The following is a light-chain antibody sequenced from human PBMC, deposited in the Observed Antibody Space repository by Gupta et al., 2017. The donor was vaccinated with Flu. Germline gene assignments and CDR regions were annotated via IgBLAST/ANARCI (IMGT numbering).Light chain of an antibody. V-gene: IGKV3-15*01. CDR3: QQVNKWPRT. Sequence: TQFPGSLSVSPGDRASLSCRASQSIGTDIAWYQPRPGQSPRLLINAATSRATGVPARISGSGSGTDFTLTIADLQSEDVAIYYCQQVNKWPRTFGQGTRLDIK. CDR1: QSIGTD. J-gene: IGKJ1*01. CDR2: AAT.